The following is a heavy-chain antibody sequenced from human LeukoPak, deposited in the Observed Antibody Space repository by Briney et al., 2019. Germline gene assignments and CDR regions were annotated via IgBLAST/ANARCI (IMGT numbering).Heavy chain of an antibody. CDR1: GGTFSSYG. CDR2: IISIFGTA. J-gene: IGHJ4*02. V-gene: IGHV1-69*05. CDR3: ATEGFCNGGNCHNRDNVLDY. D-gene: IGHD2-15*01. Sequence: AVKVSCRASGGTFSSYGISWVRQAPGQGLEWVGMIISIFGTANYVQKFQGSVTITTDESTSTAYMEVSSLRSEDTAVYYCATEGFCNGGNCHNRDNVLDYWGQGTLVTVSS.